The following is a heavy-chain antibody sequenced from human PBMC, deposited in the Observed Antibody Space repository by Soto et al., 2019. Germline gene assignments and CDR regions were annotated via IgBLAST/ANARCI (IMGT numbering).Heavy chain of an antibody. CDR1: GYSFSSYD. J-gene: IGHJ3*01. Sequence: ASVKVSCKASGYSFSSYDIHWVRQAPGQGLEWMGWVNPNSGNTGYAQKFQGRVTLTRNTSITTDYMELSRLRSEDTAVYYCARADGSSHDAFDFWGQGTVVTVSS. CDR3: ARADGSSHDAFDF. V-gene: IGHV1-8*01. D-gene: IGHD3-10*01. CDR2: VNPNSGNT.